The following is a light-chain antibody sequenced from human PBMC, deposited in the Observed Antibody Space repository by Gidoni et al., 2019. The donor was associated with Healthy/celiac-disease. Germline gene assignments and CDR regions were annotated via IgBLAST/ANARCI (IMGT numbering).Light chain of an antibody. Sequence: QSVLTQPPSASGTPGQRVTISCSGSSSNIGSNTVNWYQQLPGTAPKLLIYSNNQRPAGVADRFSGSKSGTSASLAISGIQYEDEADYYCAAWDDSLNGWVFGGGTKLTVL. CDR3: AAWDDSLNGWV. CDR2: SNN. J-gene: IGLJ3*02. CDR1: SSNIGSNT. V-gene: IGLV1-44*01.